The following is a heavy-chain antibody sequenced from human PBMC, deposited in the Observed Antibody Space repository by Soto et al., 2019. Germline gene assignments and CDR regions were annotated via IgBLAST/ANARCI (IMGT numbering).Heavy chain of an antibody. V-gene: IGHV3-30-3*01. CDR3: ARDPLALRPEDYYFDY. D-gene: IGHD6-6*01. Sequence: QVQLVESGGGVVQPGRSLRLSCAASGFTFSNYAMHWVRQAPGEGLEWVAVISYHGLTTIYADSVKGRFTISRDNSKYMLHVQMNSLRAEDTAVYYCARDPLALRPEDYYFDYWGQGTLVTVSS. J-gene: IGHJ4*02. CDR2: ISYHGLTT. CDR1: GFTFSNYA.